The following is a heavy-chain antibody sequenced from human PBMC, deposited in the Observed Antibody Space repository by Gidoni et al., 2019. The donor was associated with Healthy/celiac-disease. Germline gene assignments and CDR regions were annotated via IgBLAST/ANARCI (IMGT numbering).Heavy chain of an antibody. D-gene: IGHD6-19*01. J-gene: IGHJ4*02. Sequence: QVQLVESGGGVVQPGRSLRLSCAASGFTFSSYGMHWVRQAPGKGLEWVAVISYDGSNKYYADSVKGRFTISRDNSKNTLYLQMNSLRAEDTAVYYCANQERDSSGWFYFDYWGQGTLVTVSS. V-gene: IGHV3-30*18. CDR1: GFTFSSYG. CDR3: ANQERDSSGWFYFDY. CDR2: ISYDGSNK.